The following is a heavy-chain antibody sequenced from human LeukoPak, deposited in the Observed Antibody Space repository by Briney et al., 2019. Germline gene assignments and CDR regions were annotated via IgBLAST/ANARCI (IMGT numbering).Heavy chain of an antibody. CDR3: ARGAGTVTDY. V-gene: IGHV3-33*01. D-gene: IGHD4-17*01. CDR2: IWYDGSNK. Sequence: GGSLRLSCAASGFTFSSYGMHWVRQAPGKGLEWAAVIWYDGSNKYYADSVKGRFTISRDNSKNTLYLQMNSLRAEDTAVYYCARGAGTVTDYWGQGTLVTVSS. J-gene: IGHJ4*02. CDR1: GFTFSSYG.